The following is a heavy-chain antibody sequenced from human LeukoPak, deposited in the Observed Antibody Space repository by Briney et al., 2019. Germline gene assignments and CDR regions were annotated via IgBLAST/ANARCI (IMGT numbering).Heavy chain of an antibody. V-gene: IGHV1-2*02. CDR2: INPKCGGT. D-gene: IGHD1-1*01. CDR3: AREDLERRSLGDY. Sequence: ASVTVSGKASVYTVTGYYLYWVRLAPRQGIEGVGWINPKCGGTNYAQNLQGRDTMTRHTYISTDHMALSRLRPDDTGVYFCAREDLERRSLGDYWGQGALVTVSS. J-gene: IGHJ4*02. CDR1: VYTVTGYY.